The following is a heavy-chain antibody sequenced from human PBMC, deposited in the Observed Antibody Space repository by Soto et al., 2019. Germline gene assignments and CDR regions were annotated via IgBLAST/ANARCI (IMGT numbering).Heavy chain of an antibody. CDR1: GLSVSNNY. CDR3: AKGDFDC. CDR2: VFSGGKT. Sequence: EVHLVESGGGLIQPGGSLRLSCAVSGLSVSNNYMSWVRQAPGKGLEWVAIVFSGGKTYHADSVKGRFTVSRDNSKNTVDLQMNSLRAEDTAVYYCAKGDFDCWGQGTLVTVSS. D-gene: IGHD3-16*01. J-gene: IGHJ4*02. V-gene: IGHV3-53*01.